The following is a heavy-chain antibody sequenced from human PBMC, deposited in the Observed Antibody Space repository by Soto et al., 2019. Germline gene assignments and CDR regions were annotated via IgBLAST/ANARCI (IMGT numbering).Heavy chain of an antibody. Sequence: QVQLQESGPGLVKPSGTLSLTCAVSGVSISSSQWWSWVRQPPGKGLEWIGEIYHNERTNYNPSLKSRLTMSLDRSKTQVSLKLSSVTAADTATYYCGRTKDYFYGVDVWGQGTTVTVSS. CDR1: GVSISSSQW. V-gene: IGHV4-4*02. CDR3: GRTKDYFYGVDV. CDR2: IYHNERT. J-gene: IGHJ6*02.